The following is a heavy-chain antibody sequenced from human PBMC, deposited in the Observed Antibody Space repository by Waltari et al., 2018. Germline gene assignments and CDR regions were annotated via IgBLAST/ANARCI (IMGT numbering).Heavy chain of an antibody. D-gene: IGHD3-10*01. V-gene: IGHV1-69*08. Sequence: HVQLVQSGAEVQNPGSSVKVACKASGGTFSTYAISWVRQAPGQGLEWMGRIRPIYGTANYTHNFHCRVTITADKSTSTAYMELSRLRSEDTDVYYGAHQRGYYGSGIYYTPASGLLWGQGTLVTVSS. CDR1: GGTFSTYA. CDR2: IRPIYGTA. J-gene: IGHJ4*02. CDR3: AHQRGYYGSGIYYTPASGLL.